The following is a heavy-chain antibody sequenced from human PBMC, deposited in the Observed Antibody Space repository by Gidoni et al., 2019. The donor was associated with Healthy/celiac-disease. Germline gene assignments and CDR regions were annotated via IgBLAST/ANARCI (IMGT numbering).Heavy chain of an antibody. CDR3: ARGAVGALIAYYYYYGMDV. D-gene: IGHD1-26*01. J-gene: IGHJ6*02. CDR2: IIPIFGTA. V-gene: IGHV1-69*01. Sequence: QVQLVQSGAEVKKPGSSVKVSCKASGGTFSSYAISWVRQAPGQGLEWMGGIIPIFGTANYAQKFQGTVTITADESTSTAYRELSSLRSEDTAVYYCARGAVGALIAYYYYYGMDVWGQGTTVTVSS. CDR1: GGTFSSYA.